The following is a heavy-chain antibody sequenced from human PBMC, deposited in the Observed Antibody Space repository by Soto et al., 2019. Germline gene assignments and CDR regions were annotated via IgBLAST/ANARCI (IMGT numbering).Heavy chain of an antibody. Sequence: SETLSLTCTVSGGSISSYYWSWIRQPPGKGLEWIGYIYYSGSTNYNPSLKSRVTISVDTSKNQFSLKLSSVTAADTAVYYCARGYRKLDYWGQGTLVTISS. V-gene: IGHV4-59*01. D-gene: IGHD3-16*02. CDR2: IYYSGST. CDR3: ARGYRKLDY. J-gene: IGHJ4*02. CDR1: GGSISSYY.